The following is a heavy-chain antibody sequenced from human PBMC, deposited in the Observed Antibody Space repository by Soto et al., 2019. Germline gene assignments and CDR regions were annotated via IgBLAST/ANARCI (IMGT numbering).Heavy chain of an antibody. D-gene: IGHD3-3*01. J-gene: IGHJ5*02. V-gene: IGHV4-4*07. CDR1: GGAIGSHY. CDR3: ARGQRFSDWFDP. Sequence: SETLSLTCTISGGAIGSHYWTWIWQPAGKGLEWIGRIYGSGSTKYNPSLQSRVAMSLDTSKNQFSLRLESVTAADTAVYYCARGQRFSDWFDPWGQGXLVTVYS. CDR2: IYGSGST.